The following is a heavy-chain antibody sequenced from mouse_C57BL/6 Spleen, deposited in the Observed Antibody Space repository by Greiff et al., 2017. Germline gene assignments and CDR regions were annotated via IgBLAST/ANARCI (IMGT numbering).Heavy chain of an antibody. V-gene: IGHV2-2*01. CDR3: ARMRDYDGGFDY. D-gene: IGHD2-4*01. CDR1: GFSLTSYG. J-gene: IGHJ2*01. CDR2: IWSGGST. Sequence: VQLQQSGPGLVQPSQSLSITCTVSGFSLTSYGVHWVRQSPGKGLEWLGVIWSGGSTDYNAAFISRLSISKDKSKSQVFFKMNSLQADDTAIYYCARMRDYDGGFDYWGQGTTLTVSS.